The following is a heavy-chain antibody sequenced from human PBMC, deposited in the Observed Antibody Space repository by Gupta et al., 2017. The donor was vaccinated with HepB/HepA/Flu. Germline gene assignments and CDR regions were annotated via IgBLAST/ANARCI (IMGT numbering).Heavy chain of an antibody. V-gene: IGHV1-2*04. CDR1: GYTFTGYY. D-gene: IGHD3-3*01. CDR3: ARGGGVYDFWSGYHNYFDY. Sequence: QVQLVQSGAEVKKPGASVKVSCKASGYTFTGYYMHWVRQAPGQGLEWMGWINPNSGGTNYAQKFQGWVTMTRDTSISTAYMELSRLRSDDTAVYYCARGGGVYDFWSGYHNYFDYWGQGTLVTVSS. CDR2: INPNSGGT. J-gene: IGHJ4*02.